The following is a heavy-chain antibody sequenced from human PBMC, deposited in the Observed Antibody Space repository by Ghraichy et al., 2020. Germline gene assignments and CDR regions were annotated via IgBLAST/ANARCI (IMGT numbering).Heavy chain of an antibody. Sequence: GGSLRLSCAASRFTFSTYGMHWVRQAPGKGLEWVAVIWYDGSNKYYADSVKGRFTISRDNSKNTLYLQMNSLRAEDTAVYYCARAPLGYCSGGSCYNLDVWGQGTTVTVSS. V-gene: IGHV3-33*01. J-gene: IGHJ6*02. CDR1: RFTFSTYG. CDR3: ARAPLGYCSGGSCYNLDV. CDR2: IWYDGSNK. D-gene: IGHD2-15*01.